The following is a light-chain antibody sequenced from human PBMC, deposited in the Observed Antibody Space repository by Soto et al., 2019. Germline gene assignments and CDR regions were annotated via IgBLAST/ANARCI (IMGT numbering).Light chain of an antibody. Sequence: DIQMTQSPSSLSASVGHRVTLSCRASQPISYYLAGYQQKPGNAPQLLIFGASSLKSGVPSRFRGSGSGTDFTLTISSLQPEDVATYYCQKYNSVPLTFGGGTKVEIK. V-gene: IGKV1-27*01. J-gene: IGKJ4*01. CDR1: QPISYY. CDR3: QKYNSVPLT. CDR2: GAS.